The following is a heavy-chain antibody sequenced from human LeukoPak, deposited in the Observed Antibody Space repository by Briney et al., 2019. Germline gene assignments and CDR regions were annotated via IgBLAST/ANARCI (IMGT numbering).Heavy chain of an antibody. V-gene: IGHV1-2*04. CDR2: INPNSGGT. CDR3: ARAGTAYSSRGGGWDI. Sequence: ASVKVSCKASGYTFTGCYMHWVRQAPGQGLEWMGWINPNSGGTNYAQKFQGWVTMTRDTSISTAYMELSRLRSDDTAVYYCARAGTAYSSRGGGWDIWGQGTMVTVSS. CDR1: GYTFTGCY. D-gene: IGHD6-13*01. J-gene: IGHJ3*02.